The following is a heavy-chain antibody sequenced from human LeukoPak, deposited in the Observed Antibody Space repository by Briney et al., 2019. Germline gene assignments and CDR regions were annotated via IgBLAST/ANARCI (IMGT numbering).Heavy chain of an antibody. CDR3: ARDLWNFYDDSGYNRDFDS. D-gene: IGHD3-22*01. J-gene: IGHJ5*01. V-gene: IGHV1-18*01. CDR2: IGTYGGDT. Sequence: ASMKVSCKATSRISWVRQAPEQGLEWMGWIGTYGGDTYYAQKFQGRITVTTDTSTSTVYMELRNLRSDDTAVYYCARDLWNFYDDSGYNRDFDSWGQGTLVTVSS. CDR1: TSR.